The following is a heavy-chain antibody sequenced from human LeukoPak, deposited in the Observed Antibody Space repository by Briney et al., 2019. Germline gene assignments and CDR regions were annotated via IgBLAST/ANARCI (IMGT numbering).Heavy chain of an antibody. J-gene: IGHJ4*02. Sequence: PSGTLSLTCAVSGGSISSSNWWSWVRQPPGKGLEWIGEIYHSGSTNYNPSLKSRVTISVDKSKNQFSLKLNSVTAADTAVYYCASLPEDNSSGFGRYWGQGTLVTVSS. CDR3: ASLPEDNSSGFGRY. CDR2: IYHSGST. V-gene: IGHV4-4*02. CDR1: GGSISSSNW. D-gene: IGHD6-19*01.